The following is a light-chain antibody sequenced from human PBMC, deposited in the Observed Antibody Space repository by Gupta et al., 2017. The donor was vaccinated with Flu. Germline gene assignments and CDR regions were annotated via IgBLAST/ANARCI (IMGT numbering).Light chain of an antibody. CDR3: QQYSNWPRT. CDR2: GAS. Sequence: EIVMTQSTATLSVSPGERATLSCRASQSVSSNLAWYQQKPGQAPRLLIYGASTRATGIPASFSGSGSGTDFTLTISSLQSEDFAVYYCQQYSNWPRTFGQGTKVEIK. V-gene: IGKV3-15*01. CDR1: QSVSSN. J-gene: IGKJ1*01.